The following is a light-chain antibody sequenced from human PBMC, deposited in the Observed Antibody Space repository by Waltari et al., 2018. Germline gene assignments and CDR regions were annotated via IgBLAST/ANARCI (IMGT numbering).Light chain of an antibody. CDR3: TSYTSSNTFV. V-gene: IGLV2-14*01. J-gene: IGLJ3*02. CDR1: SSDVGGFDY. CDR2: DVI. Sequence: QSALTQPASVSGSPGQSITIPCTGTSSDVGGFDYVSWYQQHPGKAPKLLIYDVIKRPSGVSNRFSGSKSGNTASLTVSGLQAEDEADYYCTSYTSSNTFVFGGGTSLTVL.